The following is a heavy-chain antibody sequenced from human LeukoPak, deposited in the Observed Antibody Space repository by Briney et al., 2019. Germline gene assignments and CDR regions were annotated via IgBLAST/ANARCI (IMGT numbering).Heavy chain of an antibody. D-gene: IGHD3-22*01. Sequence: GGSLRLSCAASGFIFYKFALSWVRQARGKGLEWVSTISGTGDSTFYADSVKGRFTVSRDNSKNTVYLQMRRLRADDTARYFCVKHMKVVGSTMMSAFDGWGQGRMVGVSS. CDR2: ISGTGDST. J-gene: IGHJ3*01. V-gene: IGHV3-23*01. CDR1: GFIFYKFA. CDR3: VKHMKVVGSTMMSAFDG.